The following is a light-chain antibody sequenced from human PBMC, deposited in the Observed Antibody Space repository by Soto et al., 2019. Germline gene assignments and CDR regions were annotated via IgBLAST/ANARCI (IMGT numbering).Light chain of an antibody. CDR1: SSNIGAGYD. CDR2: ANS. V-gene: IGLV1-40*01. CDR3: QSYDSSLIVSKV. J-gene: IGLJ1*01. Sequence: QSVLTQPPSVSGAPGQRVTISCSGSSSNIGAGYDVQWYRQFPGTAPELIIYANSDRPSGVPDRFSGSKSGTSASLAITGLQAEDEADYYCQSYDSSLIVSKVFGTGTKVTV.